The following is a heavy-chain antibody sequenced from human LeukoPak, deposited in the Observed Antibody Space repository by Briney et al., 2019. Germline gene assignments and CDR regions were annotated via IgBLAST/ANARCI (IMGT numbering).Heavy chain of an antibody. J-gene: IGHJ5*02. D-gene: IGHD5-12*01. Sequence: PSETLSLTCAVYGGSFSGYYWSWIRQPPGKGLEWIGEINHSGSTNYNPSLKSRVTISVDTSKNQFSLKLSSVTAADTAVYYCARVPHSGYDMSLPPWGQGTLVTVSS. CDR3: ARVPHSGYDMSLPP. CDR2: INHSGST. V-gene: IGHV4-34*01. CDR1: GGSFSGYY.